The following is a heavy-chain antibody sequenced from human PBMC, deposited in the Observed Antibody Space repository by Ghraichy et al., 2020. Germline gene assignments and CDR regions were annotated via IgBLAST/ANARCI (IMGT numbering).Heavy chain of an antibody. J-gene: IGHJ4*02. CDR3: ARARGDGAADY. V-gene: IGHV3-48*01. D-gene: IGHD4-17*01. Sequence: SCAASGFAFSSYNMNWVRQAPGKGLEWVSYIGTSSPIYYADSVKGRFTISRDNAKKSLYLQMNSLRAADTAVYYCARARGDGAADYWGQGTLVTVSS. CDR2: IGTSSPI. CDR1: GFAFSSYN.